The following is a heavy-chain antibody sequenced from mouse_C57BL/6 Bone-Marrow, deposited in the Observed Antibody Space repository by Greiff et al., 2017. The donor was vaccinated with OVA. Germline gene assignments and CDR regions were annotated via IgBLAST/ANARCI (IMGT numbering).Heavy chain of an antibody. CDR1: GYTFTSYW. D-gene: IGHD3-3*01. CDR3: AIKGGTADY. Sequence: QVQLQQPGAELVKPGASVKMSCKASGYTFTSYWITWVKQRPGQGLEWIGDIYPGSGSTNYNQKFKGKATLTVDKSSSTAYMQLSSLTSEDSAVYYCAIKGGTADYWGQGTTLTVSS. CDR2: IYPGSGST. J-gene: IGHJ2*01. V-gene: IGHV1-55*01.